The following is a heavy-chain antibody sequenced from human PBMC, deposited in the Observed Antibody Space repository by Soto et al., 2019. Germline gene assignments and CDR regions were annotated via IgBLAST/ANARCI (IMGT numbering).Heavy chain of an antibody. Sequence: GASVQNTCKAAGGTFCSYAIIWVRHAPGQGLEWMGGIIPIFGTANYAQKSKGRVKITADESTSTADMELSSVRSEQTGVYYGARGVVFVPAAMSIYYYGMDVWGQGTTVSVSS. J-gene: IGHJ6*02. D-gene: IGHD2-2*01. CDR1: GGTFCSYA. CDR2: IIPIFGTA. CDR3: ARGVVFVPAAMSIYYYGMDV. V-gene: IGHV1-69*13.